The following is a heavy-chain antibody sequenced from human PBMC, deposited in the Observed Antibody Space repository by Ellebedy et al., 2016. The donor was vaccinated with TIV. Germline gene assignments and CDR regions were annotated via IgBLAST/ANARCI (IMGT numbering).Heavy chain of an antibody. CDR3: ASTGSLWFGEPYNWFDP. Sequence: GESLKISCKGSGYSFTSYWIGWVRQMPGKGLEWMGIIYPGDSDTRYSPSFQGQVTISADKSISTAYLQWSSLKASDTAMYYCASTGSLWFGEPYNWFDPWGQGTLVTVSS. V-gene: IGHV5-51*01. CDR1: GYSFTSYW. D-gene: IGHD3-10*01. CDR2: IYPGDSDT. J-gene: IGHJ5*02.